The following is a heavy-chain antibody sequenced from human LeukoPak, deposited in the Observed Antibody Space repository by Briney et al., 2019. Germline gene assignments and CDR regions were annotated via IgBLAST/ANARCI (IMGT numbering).Heavy chain of an antibody. CDR1: GFTFSSYG. CDR3: AKDDSSFDY. J-gene: IGHJ4*02. D-gene: IGHD6-19*01. V-gene: IGHV3-30*02. Sequence: GSLRLSCAASGFTFSSYGMHWVRQASGKGLEWVAFIRNDENDKYYADSVKGRFTISRDNSKNTLYLQMNSLRAEDTAVYYCAKDDSSFDYWGQGTLVTVSS. CDR2: IRNDENDK.